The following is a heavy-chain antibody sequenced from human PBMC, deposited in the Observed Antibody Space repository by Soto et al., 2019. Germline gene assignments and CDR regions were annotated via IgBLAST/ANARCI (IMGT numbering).Heavy chain of an antibody. D-gene: IGHD3-3*01. V-gene: IGHV1-69*13. CDR2: IIPIFGTA. CDR3: ARDSKYYDFWSGYYARDYYYYMDV. CDR1: VGTFSSYA. Sequence: SVNVSCKASVGTFSSYAISWVRQAPGQGLEWMGGIIPIFGTANYAQKFQGRVTITADESTSTAYMELRSLRSDDTAVYYCARDSKYYDFWSGYYARDYYYYMDVWGKGTTVTVS. J-gene: IGHJ6*03.